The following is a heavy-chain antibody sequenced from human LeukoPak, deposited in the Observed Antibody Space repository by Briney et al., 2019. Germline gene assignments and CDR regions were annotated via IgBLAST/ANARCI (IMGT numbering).Heavy chain of an antibody. J-gene: IGHJ4*02. V-gene: IGHV4-59*08. CDR3: ARHAKIGGRGFDY. D-gene: IGHD4/OR15-4a*01. Sequence: SETLSLTCTVSGGSISSYYWSWIRQPPGKGLEWIGYIYYSGSTNYNPSLKSRVTISVDTSKNQFSLKLSSVTAADTAVYYCARHAKIGGRGFDYWGQGTLVTVSS. CDR2: IYYSGST. CDR1: GGSISSYY.